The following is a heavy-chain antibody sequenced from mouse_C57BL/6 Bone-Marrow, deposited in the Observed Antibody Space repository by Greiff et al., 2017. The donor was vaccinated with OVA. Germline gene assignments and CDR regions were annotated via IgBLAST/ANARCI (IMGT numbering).Heavy chain of an antibody. D-gene: IGHD3-2*02. CDR3: ARSVRQLRLHAMDY. V-gene: IGHV1-81*01. CDR2: IYPRSGNT. J-gene: IGHJ4*01. CDR1: GYTFTSYG. Sequence: QVQLKESGAELARPGASVKLSCKASGYTFTSYGISWVKQRTGQGLEWIGEIYPRSGNTYYNEKFKGKATLTADKSSSTAYMELRSLTSEDSAVYFCARSVRQLRLHAMDYWGQGTSVTVSS.